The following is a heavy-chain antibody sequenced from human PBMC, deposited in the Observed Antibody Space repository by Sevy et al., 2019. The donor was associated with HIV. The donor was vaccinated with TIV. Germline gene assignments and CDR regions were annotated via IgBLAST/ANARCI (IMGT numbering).Heavy chain of an antibody. CDR3: VRGGPAASFGLDV. D-gene: IGHD2-2*01. Sequence: GGSLRLSCAASGFTFSAYTMNWVRQAPGEGLEWLSHISLSGSTIYDADSVRGRFTISRDNAKNSVYLQMESLRVEDTAVHYCVRGGPAASFGLDVWGQGTTVTVSS. CDR2: ISLSGSTI. J-gene: IGHJ6*02. V-gene: IGHV3-48*01. CDR1: GFTFSAYT.